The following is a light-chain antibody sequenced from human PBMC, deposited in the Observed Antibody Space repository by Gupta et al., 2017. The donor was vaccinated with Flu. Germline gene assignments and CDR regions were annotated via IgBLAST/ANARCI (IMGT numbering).Light chain of an antibody. Sequence: QSALTQPPSASGSPGQSVTISCTGTSSDIGGYNYVSWYQQHPGKAPKLILYEVTKRPSGVPDRFSGSKSGNTASLTVSGLQAEDEADYYCSSYAGSNNLNVFGTGTTVTVL. CDR1: SSDIGGYNY. J-gene: IGLJ1*01. CDR2: EVT. CDR3: SSYAGSNNLNV. V-gene: IGLV2-8*01.